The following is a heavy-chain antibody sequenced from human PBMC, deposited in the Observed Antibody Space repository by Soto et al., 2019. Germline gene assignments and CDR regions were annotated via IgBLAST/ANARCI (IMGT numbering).Heavy chain of an antibody. V-gene: IGHV3-74*01. CDR1: GFTFSTYW. CDR3: ATGPTPAFAF. J-gene: IGHJ3*01. D-gene: IGHD1-1*01. Sequence: EVQMVESGGGLVQPGGSLRLSCAASGFTFSTYWMHWVRQAPGKGLMWVSRIHSDGITTLYADSVTGRFTISRDNAKNTVFLQMNSLRAEDTAVYYCATGPTPAFAFWGRGTMVTVSS. CDR2: IHSDGITT.